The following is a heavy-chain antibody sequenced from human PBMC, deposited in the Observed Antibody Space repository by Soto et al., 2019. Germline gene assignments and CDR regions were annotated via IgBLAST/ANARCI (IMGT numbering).Heavy chain of an antibody. V-gene: IGHV4-31*03. CDR3: ATVRWELHDAFDI. D-gene: IGHD1-26*01. CDR1: GGSISTGGYY. J-gene: IGHJ3*02. CDR2: IYHSGMT. Sequence: QVQLQESGPGLVKPSQTLSLTCTVSGGSISTGGYYWSWIRQHPGRGLEWIGYIYHSGMTFSNPSLQSRVAISIDTSKNEFSLKLSSVTAADTAVYYCATVRWELHDAFDIWGQGRMVSVSS.